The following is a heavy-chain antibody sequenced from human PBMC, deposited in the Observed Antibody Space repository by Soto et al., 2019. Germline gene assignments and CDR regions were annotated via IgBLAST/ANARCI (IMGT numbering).Heavy chain of an antibody. D-gene: IGHD6-6*01. CDR3: ARGGIAALYYGMDV. J-gene: IGHJ6*02. CDR1: VGSFSGYY. Sequence: PSSTLSLTCAVYVGSFSGYYWSWIRQPPGKGLEWIGEINHSGSTNYNPSLKSRVTISVDTSKNQFSLKLSSVTAADTAVYYCARGGIAALYYGMDVWGQGTTVTVSS. CDR2: INHSGST. V-gene: IGHV4-34*01.